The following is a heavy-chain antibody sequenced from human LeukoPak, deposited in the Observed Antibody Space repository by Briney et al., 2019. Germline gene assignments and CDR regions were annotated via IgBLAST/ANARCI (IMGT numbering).Heavy chain of an antibody. Sequence: SETLSLTGTVSGASISTYYWSWIRQPPGKGLESIGHIYYTGSTNYNPSLKSRVTISVDTSKNQFSLKLSSVTAADTAVYYCAKGKGGMDVWGKGTTVTVSS. CDR2: IYYTGST. CDR3: AKGKGGMDV. CDR1: GASISTYY. J-gene: IGHJ6*03. V-gene: IGHV4-59*01.